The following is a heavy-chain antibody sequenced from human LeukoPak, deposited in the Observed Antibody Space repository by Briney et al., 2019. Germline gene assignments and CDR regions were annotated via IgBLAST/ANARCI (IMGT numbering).Heavy chain of an antibody. CDR3: ARVPRAAGGGYDAFDI. Sequence: PGGSLRLSCAASGFTFSSYEMNWVRQAPGKGLEWVSYISSSGSTIYYADSVKGRFTISRDNAKNSLYLQMNSLRAEDTALYYCARVPRAAGGGYDAFDIWGQGTMVTVSS. CDR1: GFTFSSYE. J-gene: IGHJ3*02. D-gene: IGHD6-13*01. V-gene: IGHV3-48*03. CDR2: ISSSGSTI.